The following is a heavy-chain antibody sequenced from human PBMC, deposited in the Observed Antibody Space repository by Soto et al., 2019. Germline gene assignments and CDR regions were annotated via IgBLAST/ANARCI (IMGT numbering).Heavy chain of an antibody. CDR2: IYWDGDK. D-gene: IGHD2-21*02. CDR1: GFSLNTGGLG. CDR3: VHSRCGGDCLLSYSSHYYYGMDV. Sequence: QITLKESGPTLVKPTQTLTLTCTFSGFSLNTGGLGVGWIRQPPGKALEWLALIYWDGDKRYSPSLQSRLSIPQDTSNNPVVLKMTHMDPVDTATYYCVHSRCGGDCLLSYSSHYYYGMDVWGQGNTVTVSS. V-gene: IGHV2-5*02. J-gene: IGHJ6*02.